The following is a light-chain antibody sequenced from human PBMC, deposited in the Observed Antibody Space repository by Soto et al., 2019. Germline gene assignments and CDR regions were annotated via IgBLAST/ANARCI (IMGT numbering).Light chain of an antibody. J-gene: IGKJ1*01. CDR1: QTISSW. CDR2: AAS. Sequence: DIQMTQSPSTLSASVGDRVTITCRASQTISSWLAWYHQKPGKAPKLLIYAASTLQSGVPSRFSGSGSGTDFTLTISSLQPEDVATYYCQKYNSAPWTFGQGTKVDIK. V-gene: IGKV1-27*01. CDR3: QKYNSAPWT.